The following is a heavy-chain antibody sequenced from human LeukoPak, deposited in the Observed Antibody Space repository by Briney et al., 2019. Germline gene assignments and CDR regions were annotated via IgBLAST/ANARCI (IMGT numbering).Heavy chain of an antibody. CDR2: IYYSGST. D-gene: IGHD1-26*01. V-gene: IGHV4-38-2*02. CDR1: GYSISRGYY. Sequence: PSETLSLTCAVSGYSISRGYYWGWIRQPPGKGLEWIGTIYYSGSTYYNPSLKSRPTISLDPSKNQFSLKLSSVTAADTAVYYCARDWTYSGSYHYFDYWGQGTLVTVSS. J-gene: IGHJ4*02. CDR3: ARDWTYSGSYHYFDY.